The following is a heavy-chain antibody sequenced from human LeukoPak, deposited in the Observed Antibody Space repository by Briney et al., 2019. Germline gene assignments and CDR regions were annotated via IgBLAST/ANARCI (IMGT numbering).Heavy chain of an antibody. J-gene: IGHJ5*02. CDR3: ARRGERYDSSGNNWFDP. V-gene: IGHV5-51*01. Sequence: GESLKIPCKGSGYSFTSYWIGWVRQMPGKGLEWMGIIYPGDSDTRYSPSFQGQVTISADKSISTAYLQWSSLKASDTAMYYCARRGERYDSSGNNWFDPWGQGTLVTVSS. D-gene: IGHD3-22*01. CDR1: GYSFTSYW. CDR2: IYPGDSDT.